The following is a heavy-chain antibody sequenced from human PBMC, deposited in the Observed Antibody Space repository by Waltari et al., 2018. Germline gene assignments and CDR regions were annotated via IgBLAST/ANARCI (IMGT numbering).Heavy chain of an antibody. CDR3: ATLGAYLGAFEV. Sequence: EVQLVETGGALIHPGGSLSLSCAAPAFIVRNNYMAWVRQAPGKGLEWVSVIYAGGGSDSADSVRGRFTISRDNSKNTLYLEMNALRPDDTAVYYCATLGAYLGAFEVWGRGTMVTVSS. CDR2: IYAGGGS. J-gene: IGHJ3*01. CDR1: AFIVRNNY. V-gene: IGHV3-53*02. D-gene: IGHD3-16*01.